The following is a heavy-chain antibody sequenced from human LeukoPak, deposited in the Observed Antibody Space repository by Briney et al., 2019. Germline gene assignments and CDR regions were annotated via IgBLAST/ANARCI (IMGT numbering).Heavy chain of an antibody. Sequence: PGRSLRLSCAVSGFTFSSYAMHWVRQAPGKGLEWVAVISYDGSNKYYADSVKGRFTISRDNSKNTLYLQMNSLRAEDTAVYYCVRNPPATTSFHFDYWGQGSTVTVSS. V-gene: IGHV3-30*04. J-gene: IGHJ4*02. CDR3: VRNPPATTSFHFDY. D-gene: IGHD1-1*01. CDR2: ISYDGSNK. CDR1: GFTFSSYA.